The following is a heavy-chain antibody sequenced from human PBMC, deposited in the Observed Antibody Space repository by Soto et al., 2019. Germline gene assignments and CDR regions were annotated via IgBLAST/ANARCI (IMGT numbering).Heavy chain of an antibody. CDR2: IYHSGTT. CDR1: GGSITTYY. D-gene: IGHD6-19*01. Sequence: QVLLQESGPGLVKPSETLSLTCTVSGGSITTYYWSWIRQPPGKGLEWIGYIYHSGTTSYNPSLRSRVTISVDTSKNQCSLKLRSVTAADTAVYYGAGLRQRLDKDFDYWGQGTLVTVSS. J-gene: IGHJ4*02. V-gene: IGHV4-59*08. CDR3: AGLRQRLDKDFDY.